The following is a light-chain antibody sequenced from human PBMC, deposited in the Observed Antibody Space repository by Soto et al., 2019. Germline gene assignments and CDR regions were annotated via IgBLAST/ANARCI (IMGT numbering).Light chain of an antibody. Sequence: DIVLTQSPDSVAVSPGEGATINCKSSQSVLFSINQKNYLAWYHQKKGQPPKLLIYWASIRESGVPTRFSGSGSGTNFTLPISSLQAEDAEVYYCQQYYTTPPTFGLGTKVDIK. CDR1: QSVLFSINQKNY. CDR2: WAS. J-gene: IGKJ1*01. V-gene: IGKV4-1*01. CDR3: QQYYTTPPT.